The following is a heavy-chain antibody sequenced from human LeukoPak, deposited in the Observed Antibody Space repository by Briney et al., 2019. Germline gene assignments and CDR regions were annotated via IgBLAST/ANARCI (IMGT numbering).Heavy chain of an antibody. V-gene: IGHV4-30-4*01. J-gene: IGHJ4*02. Sequence: SQTLSLTCTVSGGSISSGDYYWSWIRQPPGTGLEWIGYIYYSGSTYYNPSLKSRVTISVDTSKNQFSLKLSSVTAADTAVYYCARDLSYVDGDHYFDYWGQGTLVTVSS. CDR3: ARDLSYVDGDHYFDY. D-gene: IGHD2/OR15-2a*01. CDR2: IYYSGST. CDR1: GGSISSGDYY.